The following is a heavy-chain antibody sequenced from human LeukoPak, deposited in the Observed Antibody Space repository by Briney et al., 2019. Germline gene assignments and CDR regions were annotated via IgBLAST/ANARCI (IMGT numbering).Heavy chain of an antibody. V-gene: IGHV3-73*01. CDR2: IRSKANSYAT. CDR3: TRRGGEIGFDY. D-gene: IGHD3-10*01. J-gene: IGHJ4*02. Sequence: GGSLRLSCAASGFTFSGSAMHWVRQASGKGLEWVGRIRSKANSYATAYAASVKGRFTISRDDSKNTACLQMNSLKTEDTAVYYCTRRGGEIGFDYWGQGTLVTVSS. CDR1: GFTFSGSA.